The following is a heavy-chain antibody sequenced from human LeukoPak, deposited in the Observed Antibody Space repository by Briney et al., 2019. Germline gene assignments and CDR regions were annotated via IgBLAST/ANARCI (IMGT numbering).Heavy chain of an antibody. CDR3: ARHPDTAMVPYYYYYGMDV. D-gene: IGHD5-18*01. V-gene: IGHV5-51*01. Sequence: GESLKISCKGSGYNFTSHWIGWVRQMPGKGLEWMGIIYPGDSDSRQSPSLRGQVTISADKSINTAYLQWNSLKASDTAMYYCARHPDTAMVPYYYYYGMDVWGQGTTVTVSS. CDR2: IYPGDSDS. J-gene: IGHJ6*02. CDR1: GYNFTSHW.